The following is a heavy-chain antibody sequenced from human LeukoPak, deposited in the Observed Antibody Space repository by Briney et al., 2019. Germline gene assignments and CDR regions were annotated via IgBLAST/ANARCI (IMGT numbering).Heavy chain of an antibody. CDR3: AKGSRLEIYA. CDR1: GFTFSNYW. J-gene: IGHJ5*02. V-gene: IGHV3-7*03. D-gene: IGHD3-16*01. CDR2: IKQDGSEK. Sequence: GGSLRLSCVASGFTFSNYWMSWVRQAPGKGLEWVANIKQDGSEKYYVDSVKGRFTISRDNAKNSLFLQMNSLKVEDTAVYYCAKGSRLEIYAWGQGTLVTVSS.